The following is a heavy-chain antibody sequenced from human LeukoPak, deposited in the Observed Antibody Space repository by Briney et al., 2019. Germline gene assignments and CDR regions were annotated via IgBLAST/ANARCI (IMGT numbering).Heavy chain of an antibody. Sequence: ASVKVSCKASGYTFTGYYMHWVRQAPGQGLEWMGRINPNSGGTTYAQKFQGRVTIPRATSISTASRELSRLRSDDTAVYYCARVHTMVRGVMGNLDYWGQGTLVTVSS. V-gene: IGHV1-2*06. CDR1: GYTFTGYY. J-gene: IGHJ4*02. CDR3: ARVHTMVRGVMGNLDY. CDR2: INPNSGGT. D-gene: IGHD3-10*01.